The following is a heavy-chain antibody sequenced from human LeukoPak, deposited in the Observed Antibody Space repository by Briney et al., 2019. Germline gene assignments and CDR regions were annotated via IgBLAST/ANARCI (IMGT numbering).Heavy chain of an antibody. Sequence: SETLSLTCTVSGGSISSYYWSWIRQPAGKGLEWIGRIYTSGSTNYNPSLKSRVTMSVDTSKNQFSQKLSSVTAADTAVYCCARDGPTSIVVVPAAHNWFDPWGQGTLVTVSS. CDR2: IYTSGST. J-gene: IGHJ5*02. D-gene: IGHD2-2*01. CDR1: GGSISSYY. V-gene: IGHV4-4*07. CDR3: ARDGPTSIVVVPAAHNWFDP.